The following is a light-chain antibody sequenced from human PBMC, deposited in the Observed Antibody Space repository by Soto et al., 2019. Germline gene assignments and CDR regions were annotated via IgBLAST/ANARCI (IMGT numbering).Light chain of an antibody. CDR2: SDN. CDR3: QSYDSSLGGHV. Sequence: QSVLTQPPSASGTPGQRVTISCSGSSSNIETNTVSWYQQLPGTAPKLLIYSDNQRPSGVPDRFSGSKSGTSASLATSGLQSDDEADYYCQSYDSSLGGHVFGTGTKLTVL. CDR1: SSNIETNT. V-gene: IGLV1-44*01. J-gene: IGLJ1*01.